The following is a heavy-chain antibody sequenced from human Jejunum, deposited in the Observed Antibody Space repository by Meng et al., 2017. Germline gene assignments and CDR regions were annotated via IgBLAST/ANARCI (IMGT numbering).Heavy chain of an antibody. CDR2: INDSGST. CDR1: GGSISDYY. D-gene: IGHD4-11*01. J-gene: IGHJ4*02. Sequence: QVKLQQWCAGLLKPSETLSLTCAVYGGSISDYYWTWIRQPPGKGLEWIGEINDSGSTNYNPSLKSRVTISVDTSKRQFYLRVSSVTAADTAVYYCARGNEYSNYGADFWGQGTLVTVSS. V-gene: IGHV4-34*01. CDR3: ARGNEYSNYGADF.